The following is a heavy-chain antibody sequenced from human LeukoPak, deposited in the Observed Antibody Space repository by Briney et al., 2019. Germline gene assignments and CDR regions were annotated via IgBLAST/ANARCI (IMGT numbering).Heavy chain of an antibody. CDR3: ARDYDSSGYYESLDY. D-gene: IGHD3-22*01. CDR1: GFTFSSYG. J-gene: IGHJ4*02. Sequence: GGSLRLSCAASGFTFSSYGMHWVRQAPGKGLEWVAFIRYDGSNEYYADSVKGRFTISRDNAKNSLYLQMNSRRAEDTAVYYCARDYDSSGYYESLDYWGQGTLVTVSS. CDR2: IRYDGSNE. V-gene: IGHV3-30*02.